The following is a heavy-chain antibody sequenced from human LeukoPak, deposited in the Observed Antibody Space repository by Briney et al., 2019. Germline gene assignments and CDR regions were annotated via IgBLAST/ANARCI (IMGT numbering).Heavy chain of an antibody. D-gene: IGHD2-2*01. Sequence: PSETLSLTCTVSGGSISSYYWSWIRQPPGKGLEWIGYIYYSGSTNYTPSLKSRVTISVDTSKNQFSLKLSSVTAADTAVYYCARVSCYGTPIDYWGQGTLVTVSS. CDR2: IYYSGST. CDR1: GGSISSYY. J-gene: IGHJ4*02. CDR3: ARVSCYGTPIDY. V-gene: IGHV4-59*01.